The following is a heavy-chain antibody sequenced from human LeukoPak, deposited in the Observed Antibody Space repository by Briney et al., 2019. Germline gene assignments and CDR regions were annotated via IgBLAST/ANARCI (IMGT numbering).Heavy chain of an antibody. J-gene: IGHJ4*02. V-gene: IGHV3-11*01. Sequence: GGSLRLSCAASGFTFSDYYMSWIRQAPGKGLEWVSYISSSGSTIYYADSVKGRFTISRDNAKNSLYLQMNSLRAEDTAVYYCARVAPYDILTGYYLYFDYWGQGTLVTVSS. D-gene: IGHD3-9*01. CDR1: GFTFSDYY. CDR2: ISSSGSTI. CDR3: ARVAPYDILTGYYLYFDY.